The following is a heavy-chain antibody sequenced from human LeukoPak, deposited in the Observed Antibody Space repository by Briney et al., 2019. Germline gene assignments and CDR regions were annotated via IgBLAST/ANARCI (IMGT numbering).Heavy chain of an antibody. Sequence: GGSLRLSCAASGFTFSSYSMNWVRQAPGKGLEWVSYISSSSSTIYYADSVKGRFTISRDNAKNSLYPQMNSLRAEDTAVYYCAGGIYYDSSGSKGGIDYWGQGTLFTVSS. CDR3: AGGIYYDSSGSKGGIDY. D-gene: IGHD3-22*01. CDR2: ISSSSSTI. J-gene: IGHJ4*02. CDR1: GFTFSSYS. V-gene: IGHV3-48*01.